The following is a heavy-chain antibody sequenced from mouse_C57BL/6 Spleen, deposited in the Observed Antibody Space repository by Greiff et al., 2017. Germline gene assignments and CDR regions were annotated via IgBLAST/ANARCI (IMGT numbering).Heavy chain of an antibody. Sequence: VQLQQSGAELVRPGASVTLSCKASGYTFTDYEMHWVKQTPVHGLEWIGAIDPETGGTAYNQKFKGKAILTADKSSSTAYMELRSLTSEDSAVYYGTRKEALRSLGCWGQGTLVTVSA. D-gene: IGHD1-1*01. CDR2: IDPETGGT. CDR3: TRKEALRSLGC. V-gene: IGHV1-15*01. J-gene: IGHJ3*01. CDR1: GYTFTDYE.